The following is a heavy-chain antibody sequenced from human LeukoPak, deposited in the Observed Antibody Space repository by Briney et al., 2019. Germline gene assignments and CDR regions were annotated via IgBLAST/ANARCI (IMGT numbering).Heavy chain of an antibody. CDR3: ARADDSSSGYFDY. CDR1: GFTFDDYA. Sequence: PGRSLRLSCAASGFTFDDYAMHWVRQAPGKGLEWVSGISWNSGSIGYADSVKGRFTISRDNAKNSLYLQMNSLRAEDTAVYYCARADDSSSGYFDYWGQGTLVTVSS. J-gene: IGHJ4*02. V-gene: IGHV3-9*01. CDR2: ISWNSGSI. D-gene: IGHD6-6*01.